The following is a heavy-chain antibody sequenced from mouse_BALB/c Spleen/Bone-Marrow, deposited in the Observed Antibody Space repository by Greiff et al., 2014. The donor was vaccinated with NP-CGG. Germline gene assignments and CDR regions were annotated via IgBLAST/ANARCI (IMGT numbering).Heavy chain of an antibody. J-gene: IGHJ1*01. CDR1: GNTFTSYD. CDR2: IFPGDSTT. D-gene: IGHD1-2*01. V-gene: IGHV1-85*01. Sequence: QVQLQQSGVELVKPGASVKLSCKASGNTFTSYDINWVRQRPEQSLEWIGWIFPGDSTTKYNEKFKGKATLSTDKSSSTVHMQLSRLTAEDSAVYFGVRSRLRDWYFDVWGAGTTVTISS. CDR3: VRSRLRDWYFDV.